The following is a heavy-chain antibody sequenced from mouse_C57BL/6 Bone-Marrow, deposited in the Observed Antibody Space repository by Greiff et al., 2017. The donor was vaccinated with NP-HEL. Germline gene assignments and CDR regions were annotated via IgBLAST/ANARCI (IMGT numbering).Heavy chain of an antibody. CDR2: INPYNGDT. CDR3: AREGYFDV. V-gene: IGHV1-20*01. J-gene: IGHJ1*03. CDR1: GYSFTGYF. Sequence: EVKLKESGPELVKPGDSVKISCKASGYSFTGYFMNWVMQSHGKSLEWIGRINPYNGDTFYNQKFKGKATLTVDKSSSTAHMELRSLTSEDSAVYYCAREGYFDVWGTGTTVTVSS.